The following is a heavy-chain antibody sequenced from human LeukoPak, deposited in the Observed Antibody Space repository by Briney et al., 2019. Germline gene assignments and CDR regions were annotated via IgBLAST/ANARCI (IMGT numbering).Heavy chain of an antibody. J-gene: IGHJ4*02. D-gene: IGHD1-26*01. Sequence: KASETLSLTCTVSGGSISSYYWSWIRQPPGKGLEWIGEINHSGSTNYNPSLKSRVTISVDTSKNQFSLKLSSVTAADTAVYYCARGRAQRELLRKMYYFDYWGQGTLVTVSS. CDR1: GGSISSYY. CDR3: ARGRAQRELLRKMYYFDY. V-gene: IGHV4-34*01. CDR2: INHSGST.